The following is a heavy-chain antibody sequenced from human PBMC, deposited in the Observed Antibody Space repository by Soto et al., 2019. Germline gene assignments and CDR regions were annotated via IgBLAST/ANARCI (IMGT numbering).Heavy chain of an antibody. J-gene: IGHJ4*02. CDR3: ARDWVGDLAY. CDR1: GYTFTSYG. CDR2: ISGYNGDT. D-gene: IGHD4-17*01. Sequence: QVQLVQSGGEVKQPGASVKDSCKTSGYTFTSYGISWVRQAPGQGLEWMGWISGYNGDTKYVQKFQGRATLTTDTSTNTAYMEVRSLRSDDTAVYYCARDWVGDLAYWGQGTLVTVSS. V-gene: IGHV1-18*01.